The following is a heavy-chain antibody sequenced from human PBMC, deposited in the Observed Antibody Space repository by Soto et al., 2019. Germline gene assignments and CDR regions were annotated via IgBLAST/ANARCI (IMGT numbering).Heavy chain of an antibody. V-gene: IGHV1-2*02. CDR1: GYTIPVHY. J-gene: IGHJ6*02. CDR2: INPNSGGT. Sequence: ASVKVSCKASGYTIPVHYMHWVRQAPGQGLEWMGWINPNSGGTNYAQKFQGRVTMTRDTSISTAYMELSRLRFDDTAVYYCARETLQRVVVPAASGMDFWGQGTTVTVYS. D-gene: IGHD2-2*01. CDR3: ARETLQRVVVPAASGMDF.